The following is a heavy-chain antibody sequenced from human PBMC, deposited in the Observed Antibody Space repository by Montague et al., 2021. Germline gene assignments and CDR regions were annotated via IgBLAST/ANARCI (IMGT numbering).Heavy chain of an antibody. CDR2: VYSSGST. D-gene: IGHD6-13*01. V-gene: IGHV4-59*11. J-gene: IGHJ4*02. Sequence: SETLSLTCSVSGDSITGHYWSWIRLPPGKGLEWIDYVYSSGSTSYNPSLKSRVIISVESAKNQISLTLNSATAADTAVYYCARGHGYDSSWFYWGQGTLIFVSA. CDR1: GDSITGHY. CDR3: ARGHGYDSSWFY.